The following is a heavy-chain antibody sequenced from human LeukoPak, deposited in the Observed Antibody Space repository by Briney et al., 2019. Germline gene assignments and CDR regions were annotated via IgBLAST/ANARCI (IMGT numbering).Heavy chain of an antibody. CDR1: GFTFSSYS. V-gene: IGHV3-74*01. CDR3: ARGGYRAYYLDY. D-gene: IGHD5-18*01. Sequence: GGSLRLSCAASGFTFSSYSMNWVRQAPGKGLVWVSRINSGGTVTNYADSVKGRLTISRDNAKNTLYLQMNSLRAEDTAVYYCARGGYRAYYLDYWGQGSLVTVSS. CDR2: INSGGTVT. J-gene: IGHJ4*02.